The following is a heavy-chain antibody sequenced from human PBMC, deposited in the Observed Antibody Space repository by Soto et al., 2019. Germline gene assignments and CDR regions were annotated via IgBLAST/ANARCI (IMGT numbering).Heavy chain of an antibody. J-gene: IGHJ4*02. CDR3: ARDPHITIFGVVTKPPDY. V-gene: IGHV3-11*06. CDR1: GFTFSDYY. D-gene: IGHD3-3*01. Sequence: GGSLRLSCAASGFTFSDYYMSWIRQAPWKGLEWVSYISSSSSYTNYADSVKGRFTISRDNAKNSLYLQMNSLRAEDTAVYYCARDPHITIFGVVTKPPDYWGQGTLVTVSS. CDR2: ISSSSSYT.